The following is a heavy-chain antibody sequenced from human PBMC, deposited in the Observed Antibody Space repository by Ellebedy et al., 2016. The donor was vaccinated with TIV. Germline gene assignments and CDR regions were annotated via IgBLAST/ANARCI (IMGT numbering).Heavy chain of an antibody. D-gene: IGHD6-13*01. CDR3: AGSSWYMAFDI. CDR2: ITTSGGTI. J-gene: IGHJ3*02. Sequence: GGSLRLXXAASGFTFSDFYMSWIRQAPGKGLQWVSYITTSGGTIYYADSVKGRFTISRDNAKNSLYLQMNSLRADDTAVYYCAGSSWYMAFDIWGQGTMVTVSS. V-gene: IGHV3-11*01. CDR1: GFTFSDFY.